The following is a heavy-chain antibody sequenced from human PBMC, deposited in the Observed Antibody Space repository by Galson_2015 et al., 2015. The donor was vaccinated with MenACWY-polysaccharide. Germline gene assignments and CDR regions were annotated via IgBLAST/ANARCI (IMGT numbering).Heavy chain of an antibody. D-gene: IGHD3-16*02. Sequence: SVKVSCKAMGYTFTNFGISWVRQAPGRGLEWMGWINLKTNNTKYGQQVRGRASITADTSTRTAYMDLRRLTSDDTAIYYCGRVQYCNISSCRYDYYYGVDVWGQGTPVSVSS. CDR3: GRVQYCNISSCRYDYYYGVDV. CDR2: INLKTNNT. J-gene: IGHJ6*02. V-gene: IGHV1-18*01. CDR1: GYTFTNFG.